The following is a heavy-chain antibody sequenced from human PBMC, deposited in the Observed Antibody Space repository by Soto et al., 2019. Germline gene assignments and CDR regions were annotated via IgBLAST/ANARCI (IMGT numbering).Heavy chain of an antibody. J-gene: IGHJ6*02. Sequence: LSLTCTVSGGSISSGGYYWSWIRQRPGKGLEWIGYIYYSGSTYYNPSLKSRVTISVDTSKNQFSLKLSSVTAADTAVYYCARDGQLWNYYYGMDVWGQGTTVTVSS. D-gene: IGHD6-6*01. CDR1: GGSISSGGYY. V-gene: IGHV4-31*03. CDR2: IYYSGST. CDR3: ARDGQLWNYYYGMDV.